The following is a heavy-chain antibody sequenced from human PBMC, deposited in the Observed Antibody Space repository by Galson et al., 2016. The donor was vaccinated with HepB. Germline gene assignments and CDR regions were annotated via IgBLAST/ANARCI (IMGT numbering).Heavy chain of an antibody. CDR3: ARAPDSGFDVYGWSH. V-gene: IGHV4-59*12. CDR1: GGSISTYS. CDR2: IHYSGST. Sequence: SETLSLTCTVSGGSISTYSWSWIRQPPGKSLEWIGYIHYSGSTNCNPSLKTRVTISVDTSQNQFSLNLRSATAADTATYYCARAPDSGFDVYGWSHWGQGALVTVSS. J-gene: IGHJ4*02. D-gene: IGHD5-12*01.